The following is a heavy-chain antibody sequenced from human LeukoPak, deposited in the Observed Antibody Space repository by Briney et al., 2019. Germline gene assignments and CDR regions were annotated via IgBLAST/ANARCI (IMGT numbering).Heavy chain of an antibody. Sequence: PSETLSLTRTVSGYSISSGYYWGWIRQPPGKGLEWIGSIYHSGSTYYNPSLKSRVTISVDTSKNQFSLKLSSVTAADTAVYYCAMGVGGYSGYWGQGTLVTVSS. CDR3: AMGVGGYSGY. CDR1: GYSISSGYY. V-gene: IGHV4-38-2*02. D-gene: IGHD3-10*01. CDR2: IYHSGST. J-gene: IGHJ4*02.